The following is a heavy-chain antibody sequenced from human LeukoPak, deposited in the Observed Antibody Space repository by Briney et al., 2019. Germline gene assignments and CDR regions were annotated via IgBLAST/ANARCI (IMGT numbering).Heavy chain of an antibody. V-gene: IGHV3-23*01. D-gene: IGHD3-16*01. CDR1: GFTFSSYS. CDR3: AKGRGFRVWDPWDN. J-gene: IGHJ4*02. CDR2: ITNSGENT. Sequence: GGSLGLSCAASGFTFSSYSMNWVRQAPGKGLEWVSGITNSGENTYYADSVKGRFTISRDNSKNTLFLEMNSLRVEDTAVYYCAKGRGFRVWDPWDNWGQGTLITVSS.